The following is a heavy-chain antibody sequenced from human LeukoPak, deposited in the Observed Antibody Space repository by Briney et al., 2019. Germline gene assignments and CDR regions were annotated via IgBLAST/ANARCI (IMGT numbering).Heavy chain of an antibody. CDR2: IWYDGSKK. D-gene: IGHD4-17*01. CDR1: GFTFSSYG. Sequence: GGSLRLSCEASGFTFSSYGMHWVRQGPGKGLEWVAVIWYDGSKKYYADSVKGRFTISRDNSKNTLYLQMNSLRAEDTAVYYCARGYGDYVSGMDVWGQGTTVTVSS. V-gene: IGHV3-33*01. J-gene: IGHJ6*02. CDR3: ARGYGDYVSGMDV.